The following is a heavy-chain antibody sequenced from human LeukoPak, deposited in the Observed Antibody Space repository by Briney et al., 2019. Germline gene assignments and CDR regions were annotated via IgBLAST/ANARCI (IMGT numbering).Heavy chain of an antibody. CDR3: ASKVAYCSGGSCYGYFDY. CDR1: GGSISSYY. V-gene: IGHV4-59*08. Sequence: SETLSLTCTVSGGSISSYYWSWIRQPPGKGLEWIGYIYYSGSTNYNPSLKSRVTISVDTSKNQFSLKLSSVTAAYTAMYYCASKVAYCSGGSCYGYFDYWGQGTLVTVSS. D-gene: IGHD2-15*01. CDR2: IYYSGST. J-gene: IGHJ4*02.